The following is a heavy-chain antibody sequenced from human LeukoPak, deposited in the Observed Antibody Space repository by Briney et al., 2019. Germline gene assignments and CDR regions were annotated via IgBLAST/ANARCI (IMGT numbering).Heavy chain of an antibody. CDR2: MYYSGST. V-gene: IGHV4-59*08. J-gene: IGHJ5*02. D-gene: IGHD3-22*01. CDR1: GDSINDHY. Sequence: KPSETLSLTCTVPGDSINDHYWSWIRQPPGEGLEWIAYMYYSGSTYYNPSLKSRVTMSADTSKNQLSLKLSSVTAADTAVYYCARPYYYDSRIDPWGQGILVTVSS. CDR3: ARPYYYDSRIDP.